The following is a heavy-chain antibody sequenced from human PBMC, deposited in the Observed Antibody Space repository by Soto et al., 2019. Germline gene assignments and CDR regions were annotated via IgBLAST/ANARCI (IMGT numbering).Heavy chain of an antibody. CDR2: ISYDGSNK. J-gene: IGHJ4*02. CDR1: GFTFSSYA. Sequence: GGSLRLSCAASGFTFSSYAMHWVRQAPGKGLEWVAVISYDGSNKYYADSVKGRFTISRDNSKNTLYLQMNSLRAEDTAVYYCARAHDYWGQGTLVTVSS. CDR3: ARAHDY. V-gene: IGHV3-30-3*01.